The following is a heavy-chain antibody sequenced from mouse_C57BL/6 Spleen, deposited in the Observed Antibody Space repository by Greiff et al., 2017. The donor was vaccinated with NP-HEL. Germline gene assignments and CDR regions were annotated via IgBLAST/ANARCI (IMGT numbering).Heavy chain of an antibody. CDR1: GYTFTDYY. D-gene: IGHD4-1*01. CDR3: APNSAWFAY. J-gene: IGHJ3*01. Sequence: VQLQQSGPELVKPGASVKISCKASGYTFTDYYMNWVKQSHGKSLEWIGDINPNNGGTSYNQKFKGKATLTVDKSSSTAYMELRSLTSEDSAVYYCAPNSAWFAYWGQGTLVTVSA. V-gene: IGHV1-26*01. CDR2: INPNNGGT.